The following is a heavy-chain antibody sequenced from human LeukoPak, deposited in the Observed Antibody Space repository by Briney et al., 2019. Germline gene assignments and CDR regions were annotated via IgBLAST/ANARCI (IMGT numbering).Heavy chain of an antibody. CDR3: AKANSVRGWYDAFDI. D-gene: IGHD6-19*01. V-gene: IGHV3-23*01. CDR2: ISGSGGST. Sequence: PGGSLRLSCAASGFTFSSYNMNWVRQAPGKGLEWVSAISGSGGSTYYADSVKGRFTISRDNSKNTLYLQMNSLRAEDTAVYYCAKANSVRGWYDAFDIWGQGTMVTVSS. J-gene: IGHJ3*02. CDR1: GFTFSSYN.